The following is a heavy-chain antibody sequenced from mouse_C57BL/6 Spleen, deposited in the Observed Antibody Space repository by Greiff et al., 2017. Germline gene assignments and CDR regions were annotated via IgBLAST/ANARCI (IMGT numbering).Heavy chain of an antibody. CDR2: IYPGDGDT. V-gene: IGHV1-82*01. D-gene: IGHD2-3*01. J-gene: IGHJ4*01. Sequence: VQLQQSRPELVKPGASVKISCKASGYAFSSSWMNWVKQRPGKGLEWIGRIYPGDGDTNYNGKFKGKATLTADKSSSTAYMQLSSLTSEDSAVYFCARWLLRGMDYWGQGTSVTVSS. CDR1: GYAFSSSW. CDR3: ARWLLRGMDY.